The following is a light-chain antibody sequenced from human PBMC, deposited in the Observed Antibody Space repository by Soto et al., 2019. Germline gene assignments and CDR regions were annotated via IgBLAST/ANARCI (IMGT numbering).Light chain of an antibody. CDR2: EVS. CDR1: SSDVGGYNY. J-gene: IGLJ3*02. V-gene: IGLV2-14*01. Sequence: QSALTQPASVSGSPGQSITISCTGTSSDVGGYNYVSWYQQHPGKAPKLMIYEVSNRPSGVSNRFSGYKSGNTASLTISGLQAEDEADYYCSSQRRSSTVVFGGGTKLTVL. CDR3: SSQRRSSTVV.